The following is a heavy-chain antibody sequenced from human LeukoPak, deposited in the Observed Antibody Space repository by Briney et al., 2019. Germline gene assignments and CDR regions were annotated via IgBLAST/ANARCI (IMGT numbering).Heavy chain of an antibody. V-gene: IGHV1-69*04. CDR2: IIPILGIA. CDR1: GYTFTDYH. D-gene: IGHD6-6*01. Sequence: SVKVSCKASGYTFTDYHMHWVRQAPGQGLEWMGRIIPILGIANYAQKFQGRVTITADKSTSTAYMELSSLRSEDTAVYYCAREGRESSSSWYFDLWGRGTLVTVSS. CDR3: AREGRESSSSWYFDL. J-gene: IGHJ2*01.